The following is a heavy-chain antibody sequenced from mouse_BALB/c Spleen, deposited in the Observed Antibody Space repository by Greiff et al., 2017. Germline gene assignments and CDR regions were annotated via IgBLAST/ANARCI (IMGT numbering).Heavy chain of an antibody. J-gene: IGHJ4*01. CDR2: ISSGGSYT. Sequence: EVKLVESGGDLVKPGGSLKLSCAASGFTFSSYGMSWVRQTPDKRLEWVATISSGGSYTYYPDSVKGRFTISRDNAKNTLYLQMSSLKSEDTAMYYCARDYYDAMDYWGQGTSVTVSS. CDR3: ARDYYDAMDY. CDR1: GFTFSSYG. D-gene: IGHD2-4*01. V-gene: IGHV5-6*01.